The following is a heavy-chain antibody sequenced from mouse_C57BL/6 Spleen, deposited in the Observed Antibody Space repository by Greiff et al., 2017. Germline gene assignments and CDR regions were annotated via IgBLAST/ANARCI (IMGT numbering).Heavy chain of an antibody. CDR1: GFTFSDYG. CDR2: ISSGSSTI. Sequence: EVNVVESGGGLVKPGGSLKLSCAASGFTFSDYGMHWVRQAPEKGLEWVAYISSGSSTIYYADTVKGRFTIARDNAKNTLFLQMTSLRSEDTAMYYCARWGTTSWFGVWGTGTTVTVSS. D-gene: IGHD5-5*01. V-gene: IGHV5-17*01. CDR3: ARWGTTSWFGV. J-gene: IGHJ1*03.